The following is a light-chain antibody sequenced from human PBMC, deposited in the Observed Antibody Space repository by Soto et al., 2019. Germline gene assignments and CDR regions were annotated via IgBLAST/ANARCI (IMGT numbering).Light chain of an antibody. J-gene: IGKJ1*01. CDR1: QSISSY. CDR2: KAS. Sequence: DIQMTQSPSSLSASVGDRVTITCRASQSISSYLNWYQQKPGKAPNLLIYKASSLESGVPSRFSGSGSGTEFTLTISSLQPDDFATYYCQPYNSYSRTFGQGTKVDIK. CDR3: QPYNSYSRT. V-gene: IGKV1-5*03.